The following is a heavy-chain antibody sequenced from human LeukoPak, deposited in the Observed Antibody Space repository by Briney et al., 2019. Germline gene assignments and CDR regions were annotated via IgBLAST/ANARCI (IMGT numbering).Heavy chain of an antibody. J-gene: IGHJ4*02. CDR3: VRALGSSSADY. CDR2: IKQDGSEK. Sequence: GGSLRLSCAASGFTFTHSWMSWVRQAPGKGLEWVANIKQDGSEKDYVDSVEGRFTISRDSAKNSVSLQMNSLRGEDTAVYYCVRALGSSSADYWGQGTLVTVSS. D-gene: IGHD6-6*01. V-gene: IGHV3-7*01. CDR1: GFTFTHSW.